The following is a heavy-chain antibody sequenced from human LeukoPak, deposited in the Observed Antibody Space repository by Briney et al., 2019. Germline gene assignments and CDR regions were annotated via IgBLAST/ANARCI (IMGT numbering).Heavy chain of an antibody. J-gene: IGHJ6*02. Sequence: SQTLSLTCAISGDSFSSNSAAWNWIRQSPSRGLEWLGRTYYRSKWYNDYAVSVKSRITINPDTSKNQFSLQLNSVTPEDTAVYYCARDLGITGSAPRNYYYYYGMDVWGQGTTVTVSS. CDR2: TYYRSKWYN. V-gene: IGHV6-1*01. D-gene: IGHD1-20*01. CDR1: GDSFSSNSAA. CDR3: ARDLGITGSAPRNYYYYYGMDV.